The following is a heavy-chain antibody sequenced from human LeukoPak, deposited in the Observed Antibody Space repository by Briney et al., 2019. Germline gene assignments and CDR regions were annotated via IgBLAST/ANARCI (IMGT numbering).Heavy chain of an antibody. CDR2: INPNSGGT. J-gene: IGHJ4*02. CDR3: ASLIVGAAADY. D-gene: IGHD1-26*01. V-gene: IGHV1-2*06. Sequence: QAPGQGLEWMGRINPNSGGTNYAQKFQGRVTMTRDTSISTAYMELSRLRSDDTAVYYCASLIVGAAADYWGQGTLVTVSS.